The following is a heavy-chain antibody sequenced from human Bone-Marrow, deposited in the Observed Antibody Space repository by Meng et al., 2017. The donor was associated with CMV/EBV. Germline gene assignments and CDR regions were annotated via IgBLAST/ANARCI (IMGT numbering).Heavy chain of an antibody. CDR3: ARDIVVVPAATTLNYYYGMDV. D-gene: IGHD2-2*01. V-gene: IGHV3-21*01. Sequence: GESLKISCAASGFTFSSYSMNWVRQAPGKGLEWVSSISSSSSYIYYADSVKGRFTISRDNAKNSLYLQMNSLRAEDTAVYYCARDIVVVPAATTLNYYYGMDVWGQGTRVTVSS. CDR1: GFTFSSYS. J-gene: IGHJ6*02. CDR2: ISSSSSYI.